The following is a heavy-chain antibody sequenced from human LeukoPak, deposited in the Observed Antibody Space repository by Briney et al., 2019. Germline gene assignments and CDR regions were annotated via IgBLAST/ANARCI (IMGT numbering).Heavy chain of an antibody. CDR3: ARQGMATAGSDVFDI. Sequence: GESLKISCKGSGYTITTYWIGWVRQKPGKGLKWMGIIYPTDSDTRYSPSFQGQVTISVDKSISTAYLQWSSLKASDTAMYYCARQGMATAGSDVFDIWGQGTMVTVSS. D-gene: IGHD6-13*01. V-gene: IGHV5-51*01. CDR2: IYPTDSDT. J-gene: IGHJ3*02. CDR1: GYTITTYW.